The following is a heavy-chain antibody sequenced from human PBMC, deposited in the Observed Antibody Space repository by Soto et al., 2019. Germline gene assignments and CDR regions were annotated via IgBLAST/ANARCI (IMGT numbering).Heavy chain of an antibody. J-gene: IGHJ6*02. V-gene: IGHV1-58*01. CDR2: IAVGTGST. D-gene: IGHD3-3*01. Sequence: QMQLVQSGPEVKKPGTSVKVSCKASGITFRRTAVPLMRQARGQRLVWIGRIAVGTGSTTHSQIVQEPIATTRYRFTKAAYMELSGLSPYVTAIYYCGPDAHRDDFWSSYPYYYYSMDVWGQGTTVTVSS. CDR3: GPDAHRDDFWSSYPYYYYSMDV. CDR1: GITFRRTA.